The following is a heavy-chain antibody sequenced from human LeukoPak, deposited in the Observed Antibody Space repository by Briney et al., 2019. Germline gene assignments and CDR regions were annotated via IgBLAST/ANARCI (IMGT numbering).Heavy chain of an antibody. CDR1: GGSISSYY. Sequence: SETLSLTYTVSGGSISSYYWSWIRQPPGKGLEWIGYIYYSGSTNYNPSLKSRVTISVDTSKNQFSLKLSSVTAADTAVYYCARLLEGYSGYEWFDYWGQGTLVTVSS. V-gene: IGHV4-59*08. CDR3: ARLLEGYSGYEWFDY. D-gene: IGHD5-12*01. CDR2: IYYSGST. J-gene: IGHJ4*02.